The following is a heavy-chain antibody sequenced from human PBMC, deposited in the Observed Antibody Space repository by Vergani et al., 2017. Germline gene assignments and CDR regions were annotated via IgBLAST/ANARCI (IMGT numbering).Heavy chain of an antibody. D-gene: IGHD2-21*01. CDR3: AKDACGGDCSYWYFDL. V-gene: IGHV3-23*04. CDR1: GYTFSSYA. CDR2: ISGSGGST. Sequence: VQLVQSGAEVKKPGASVKVSCKASGYTFSSYAMSWVRQAPGKGLEWVSAISGSGGSTYYADSVKGRFTISRDNSKNTLYLQMNSLRAEDTAVYYCAKDACGGDCSYWYFDLWGRGTLVTVSS. J-gene: IGHJ2*01.